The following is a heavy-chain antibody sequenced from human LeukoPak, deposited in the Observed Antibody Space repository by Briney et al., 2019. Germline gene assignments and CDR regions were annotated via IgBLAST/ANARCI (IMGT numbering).Heavy chain of an antibody. CDR3: ARDGMYYDSSGYYWVY. CDR2: IKQDGSEK. Sequence: GGSLRLSCAASGFTFSSYWMSWVRQAPGKGLEWVANIKQDGSEKYFVDSVKGRFTISRDNAKNSLYLQMNSRRAEDTAVYYCARDGMYYDSSGYYWVYWGQGTLVTVSS. J-gene: IGHJ4*02. CDR1: GFTFSSYW. D-gene: IGHD3-22*01. V-gene: IGHV3-7*01.